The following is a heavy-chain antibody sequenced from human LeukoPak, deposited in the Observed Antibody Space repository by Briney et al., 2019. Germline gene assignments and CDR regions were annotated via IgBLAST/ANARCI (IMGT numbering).Heavy chain of an antibody. J-gene: IGHJ4*02. CDR2: IKAHGSGE. D-gene: IGHD4-17*01. CDR3: ASGGDYGSFDY. V-gene: IGHV3-7*01. Sequence: PGGSLRLSCAASGFTFSSRWMSWVRQAPGKGLEWVANIKAHGSGESYVDSVKGRFTISRDNAKNSLYLQMNSLRGEDTAVYYCASGGDYGSFDYWGQGTLVTVSS. CDR1: GFTFSSRW.